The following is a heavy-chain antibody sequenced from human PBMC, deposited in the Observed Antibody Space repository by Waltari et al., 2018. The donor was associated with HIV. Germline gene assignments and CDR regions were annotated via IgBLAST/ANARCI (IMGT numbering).Heavy chain of an antibody. Sequence: EVQLVESGGTLVQPGGSLRLSCSASGFTFSSYSMHWVRQTPGKGVEEFAARSGDGHSTYCAGSLEGRFTITRGNSNSTVWLQMRSLRAEDTAVYYCAKGNYDVLTGYYGPSFEYWGQGTLVTVSS. CDR1: GFTFSSYS. CDR2: RSGDGHST. CDR3: AKGNYDVLTGYYGPSFEY. D-gene: IGHD3-9*01. V-gene: IGHV3-64D*06. J-gene: IGHJ4*02.